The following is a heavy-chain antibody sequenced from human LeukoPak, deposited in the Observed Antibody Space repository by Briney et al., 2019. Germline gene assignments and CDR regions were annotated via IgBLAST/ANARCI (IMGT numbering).Heavy chain of an antibody. J-gene: IGHJ4*02. CDR2: ISSSGSTI. Sequence: PGGSLRLSCAASGFTFSDYYMSWIRQAPGKGLEWVSYISSSGSTIYYADSVKGRFTISRDNAKNSLYLQMNSLRAEDTAVYYCARVELLEVVVYYFDYWGQGTLVTVSS. CDR3: ARVELLEVVVYYFDY. CDR1: GFTFSDYY. V-gene: IGHV3-11*01. D-gene: IGHD1-26*01.